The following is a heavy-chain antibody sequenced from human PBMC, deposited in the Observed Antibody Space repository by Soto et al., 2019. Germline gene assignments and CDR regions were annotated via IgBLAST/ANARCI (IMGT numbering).Heavy chain of an antibody. V-gene: IGHV1-3*01. Sequence: ASVKVSCKASGYTLSNYAMHWVRQAPGQRLEWMGWINAGNGDIKYSQKFQGRVTITRDTSASTAYMELSSLRSEDTAVYYCARAVAVAADFDYWGQGTLVTVSS. CDR2: INAGNGDI. CDR3: ARAVAVAADFDY. J-gene: IGHJ4*02. D-gene: IGHD6-19*01. CDR1: GYTLSNYA.